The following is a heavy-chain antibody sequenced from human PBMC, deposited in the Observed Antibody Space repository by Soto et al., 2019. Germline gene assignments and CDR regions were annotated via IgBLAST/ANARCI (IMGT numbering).Heavy chain of an antibody. D-gene: IGHD6-13*01. V-gene: IGHV3-21*01. Sequence: GGSLRLSCAASGFTFSGYIRNWVRQAPGEGLEWVSFISSGSTYIYYADSLKGRFTISRDTARNSVYLQMNSLRAEDTAVYYCAREIQVAAADPSAFDFWGQGTMVTVSS. CDR3: AREIQVAAADPSAFDF. J-gene: IGHJ3*01. CDR2: ISSGSTYI. CDR1: GFTFSGYI.